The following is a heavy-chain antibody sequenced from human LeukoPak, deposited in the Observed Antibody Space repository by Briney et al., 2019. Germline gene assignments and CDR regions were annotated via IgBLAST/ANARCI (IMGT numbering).Heavy chain of an antibody. CDR3: ARGCLEWLLSGYYYYHYMDV. D-gene: IGHD3-3*01. J-gene: IGHJ6*03. Sequence: SSETLSLTCTVSGGSISSSSYYWGWIRQPPGKGLEWIGSIYYSGSTYYNPSLKSRVTISVDTSKTQFSLKLSSVTAADTAVYYCARGCLEWLLSGYYYYHYMDVWGKGTTVTVSS. CDR2: IYYSGST. CDR1: GGSISSSSYY. V-gene: IGHV4-39*07.